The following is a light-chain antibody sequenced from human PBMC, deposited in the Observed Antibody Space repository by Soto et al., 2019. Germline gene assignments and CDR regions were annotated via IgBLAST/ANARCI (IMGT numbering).Light chain of an antibody. V-gene: IGKV3-20*01. Sequence: ETVLTQSPGTLSLSPGERATLSCRASQSVSGSYLAWYQQKPGQAPRLLIHTASNRATGIPDRFSGSGSGTDFPLTISRLEPEDCAVYYCQHYGSSPPSWTFGPGTKVEIK. CDR1: QSVSGSY. CDR2: TAS. CDR3: QHYGSSPPSWT. J-gene: IGKJ1*01.